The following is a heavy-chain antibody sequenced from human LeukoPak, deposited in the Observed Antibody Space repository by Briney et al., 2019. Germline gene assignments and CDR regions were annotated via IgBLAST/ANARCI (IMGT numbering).Heavy chain of an antibody. Sequence: SETLSLTCTVSGGSISSYYWSWIRQPPGKGLEWIGYIYYSGSTNYNPSLKSRVTISVDTSKNQFSLKLSSVTAADTAVYYCASSVAYIGYFDYWGQGTLVTVSS. CDR1: GGSISSYY. V-gene: IGHV4-59*01. CDR2: IYYSGST. J-gene: IGHJ4*02. CDR3: ASSVAYIGYFDY. D-gene: IGHD2-2*02.